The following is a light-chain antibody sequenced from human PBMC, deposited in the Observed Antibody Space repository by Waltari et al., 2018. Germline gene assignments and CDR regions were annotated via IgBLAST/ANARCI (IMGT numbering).Light chain of an antibody. CDR1: LSVSFVPNNKNY. J-gene: IGKJ2*01. Sequence: IVIIQSPNPLSVSLGGTATLTCKSSLSVSFVPNNKNYLTWFQQKPGQPPKLLIYWASTREFGVPDRFSGSGSGKDFTLPINSLQAEDVAVYYCQEYYSGLYTFGQGTRLEIK. CDR2: WAS. CDR3: QEYYSGLYT. V-gene: IGKV4-1*01.